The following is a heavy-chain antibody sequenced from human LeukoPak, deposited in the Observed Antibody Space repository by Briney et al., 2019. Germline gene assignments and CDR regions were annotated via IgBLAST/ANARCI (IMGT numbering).Heavy chain of an antibody. V-gene: IGHV2-5*02. CDR2: IYWDDDK. Sequence: SGPTLVKPTQTLTLTCMFSGFSLSTNGVGVGWIRQPPGKALEWLALIYWDDDKRYSPSLKTRVIITKDTSKNQVFLTMTNVDPVDTATYYCAKYGTLAGGQGYSFDYWGQGIRVILSS. CDR3: AKYGTLAGGQGYSFDY. CDR1: GFSLSTNGVG. J-gene: IGHJ4*02. D-gene: IGHD2-8*02.